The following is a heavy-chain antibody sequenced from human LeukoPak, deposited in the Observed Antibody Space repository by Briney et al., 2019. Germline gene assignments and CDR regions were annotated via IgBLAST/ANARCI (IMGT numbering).Heavy chain of an antibody. Sequence: GGSLRLSCAASGFTFSSYAMSWVRQAPGKGLEWVSAISGSGGSTYYADSVEGRFTISRDNSKNTLYLQMNSLRAEDTAVYYCAKSQQTGYSSGWYYFDYWGQGTLVTVSS. CDR1: GFTFSSYA. CDR3: AKSQQTGYSSGWYYFDY. CDR2: ISGSGGST. V-gene: IGHV3-23*01. D-gene: IGHD6-19*01. J-gene: IGHJ4*02.